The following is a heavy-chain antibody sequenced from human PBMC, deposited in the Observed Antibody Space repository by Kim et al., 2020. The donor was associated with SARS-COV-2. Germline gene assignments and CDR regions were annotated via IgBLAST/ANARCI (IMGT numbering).Heavy chain of an antibody. J-gene: IGHJ4*02. V-gene: IGHV1-24*01. CDR1: GYTLTELS. D-gene: IGHD3-22*01. CDR3: ATSLTDSSGYFSFDY. CDR2: FDPEDGET. Sequence: ASVKVSCKVSGYTLTELSMHWVRQAPGKGLEWMGGFDPEDGETIYAQKFQGRVTMTEDTSTDTAYMELSSLRSEDTAVYYCATSLTDSSGYFSFDYWGQGTLVTVSS.